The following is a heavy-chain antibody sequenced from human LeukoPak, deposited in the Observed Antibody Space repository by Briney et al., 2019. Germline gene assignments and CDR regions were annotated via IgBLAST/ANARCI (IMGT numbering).Heavy chain of an antibody. D-gene: IGHD2-15*01. Sequence: ASVKVSCKASGYTFTSYYMHWVRQAPGKGLEWMGGFDPEDGETIYAQKFQGRVTMTEDTSTDTAYMELSSLRSEDTAVYYCATLTEDDIVVVVAATRPYYFDYWGQGTLVTVSS. CDR3: ATLTEDDIVVVVAATRPYYFDY. CDR1: GYTFTSYY. CDR2: FDPEDGET. J-gene: IGHJ4*02. V-gene: IGHV1-24*01.